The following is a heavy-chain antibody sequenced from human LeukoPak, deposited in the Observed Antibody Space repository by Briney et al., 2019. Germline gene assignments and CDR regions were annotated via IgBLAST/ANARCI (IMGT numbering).Heavy chain of an antibody. Sequence: GASLRLSCAASGFTFSNYAMSWVRQAPGEGLEWVSGICKSDDGTHYADSVKGRFTISRDNSKNTLYLQMNSLRAEDTAVYYCARSRQQWLGSYGMDVWGKGTTVTVSS. J-gene: IGHJ6*04. V-gene: IGHV3-23*01. CDR1: GFTFSNYA. CDR2: ICKSDDGT. D-gene: IGHD6-19*01. CDR3: ARSRQQWLGSYGMDV.